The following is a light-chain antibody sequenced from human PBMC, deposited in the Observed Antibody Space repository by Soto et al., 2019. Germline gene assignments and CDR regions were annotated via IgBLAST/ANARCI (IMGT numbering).Light chain of an antibody. V-gene: IGLV1-40*01. CDR3: QSYDSSLSGCYV. Sequence: QSVLTQPPSVSGATGQRVTISCTGSSSNIGAGYDVHWYQQIPGTAPKLLICGNSNRPSGVPDRFSGSKSGTSASLAITGLQAEDEADYYCQSYDSSLSGCYVFGTWTKVTV. J-gene: IGLJ1*01. CDR2: GNS. CDR1: SSNIGAGYD.